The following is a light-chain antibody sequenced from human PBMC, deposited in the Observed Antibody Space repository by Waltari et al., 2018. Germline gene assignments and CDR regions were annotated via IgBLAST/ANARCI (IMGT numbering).Light chain of an antibody. CDR1: HSITTY. CDR3: QQTYTVPLT. V-gene: IGKV1-39*01. CDR2: AAS. Sequence: DIQMTQAPSSLSASVGDRVTITCRASHSITTYLNWYQQKPGKAPNLLIYAASSLQSGVPSRFSGSGSGTEFTLTISSLRPEDFATYYCQQTYTVPLTFGGGTKVEIK. J-gene: IGKJ4*01.